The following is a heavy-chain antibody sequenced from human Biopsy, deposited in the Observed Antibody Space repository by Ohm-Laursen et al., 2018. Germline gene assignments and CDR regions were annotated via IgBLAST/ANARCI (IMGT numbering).Heavy chain of an antibody. J-gene: IGHJ4*02. CDR3: ARESVGYQLPCDY. CDR2: IILILRKT. V-gene: IGHV1-69*04. D-gene: IGHD2-2*03. Sequence: SLRVSCKTSTGSFSAYGITCGRQTPGQGLECMGKIILILRKTTYARKFQGTVKFTVDKSSSTSNLELSIMTSEETAMFYCARESVGYQLPCDYWGQGALVTVSS. CDR1: TGSFSAYG.